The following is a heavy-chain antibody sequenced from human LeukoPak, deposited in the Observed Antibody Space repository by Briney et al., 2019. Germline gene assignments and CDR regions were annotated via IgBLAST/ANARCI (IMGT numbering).Heavy chain of an antibody. CDR2: ISGSGGST. CDR1: GFTFSSNA. J-gene: IGHJ4*02. CDR3: AKGASIVATITVDY. D-gene: IGHD5-12*01. Sequence: GGSLRLSCAASGFTFSSNAMSCVRPAPGEGRGWVSDISGSGGSTYYADSVKGRFTISRDNSKNTLYLQMNSLRAEDTAVYYCAKGASIVATITVDYWGQGTLVTVSS. V-gene: IGHV3-23*01.